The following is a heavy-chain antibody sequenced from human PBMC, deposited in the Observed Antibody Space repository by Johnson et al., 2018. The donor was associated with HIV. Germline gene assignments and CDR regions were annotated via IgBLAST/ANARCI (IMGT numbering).Heavy chain of an antibody. J-gene: IGHJ3*01. Sequence: VQLVEYGGGLVQPGESPRLSCGASGFTFSSHHMHWVRQAPGKGLEHVSAISGNGGSTYYANSVKGRFTISRDNFKNTLYLQMGSLTAEDMAVYYCARRRYSTCWQESFEFWGKGKMVTVSS. D-gene: IGHD6-13*01. CDR3: ARRRYSTCWQESFEF. V-gene: IGHV3-64*01. CDR1: GFTFSSHH. CDR2: ISGNGGST.